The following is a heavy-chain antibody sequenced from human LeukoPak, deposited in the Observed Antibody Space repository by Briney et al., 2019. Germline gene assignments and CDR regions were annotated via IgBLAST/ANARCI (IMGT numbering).Heavy chain of an antibody. J-gene: IGHJ3*02. CDR2: INPNSGGT. CDR3: ARDSKRDAFDI. Sequence: GASVKVSCKASGYTFTGYYMHWVRQAPGQGLEWMGWINPNSGGTNYAQKFQGRVTMTTDTSTSTDYMELSRLRSDDTAVYYCARDSKRDAFDIWGQGTMVTVSS. V-gene: IGHV1-2*02. CDR1: GYTFTGYY. D-gene: IGHD2-2*01.